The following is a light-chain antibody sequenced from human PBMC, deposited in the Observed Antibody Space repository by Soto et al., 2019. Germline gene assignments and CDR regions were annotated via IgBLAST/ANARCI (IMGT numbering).Light chain of an antibody. CDR3: QQST. V-gene: IGKV3-20*01. J-gene: IGKJ1*01. Sequence: EIVLSQSPGTVSLTPGERATLSCRASQSVSSSYLAWYQQKPGQAPRLLIYGASSRATGIPDRFSGGGSGTDFTLTISRLEPEDFAVYYCQQSTFGQGTNVDI. CDR2: GAS. CDR1: QSVSSSY.